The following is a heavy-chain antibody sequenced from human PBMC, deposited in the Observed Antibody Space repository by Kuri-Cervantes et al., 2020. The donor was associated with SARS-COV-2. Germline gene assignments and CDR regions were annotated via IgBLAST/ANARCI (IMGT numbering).Heavy chain of an antibody. J-gene: IGHJ2*01. D-gene: IGHD2-2*01. V-gene: IGHV3-30-3*01. CDR3: ARDLGGSTSQDWYFDL. CDR2: ISYDGSNK. CDR1: GFTFSNYA. Sequence: GESLKISCAASGFTFSNYAMHWVRQAPGKGLEWVAVISYDGSNKYYADSVKGRFTISGDNSKNALYLQMNSLRAEDMAVYCCARDLGGSTSQDWYFDLWGRGTLVTVSS.